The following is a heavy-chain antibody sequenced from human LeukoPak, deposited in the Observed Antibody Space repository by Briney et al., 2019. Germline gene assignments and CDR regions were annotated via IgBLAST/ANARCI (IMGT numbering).Heavy chain of an antibody. Sequence: SETLSLTCTVSGGSVSRSPYYWGWIRQPPGKGLEWIGNIYYSGSTYYNPSLKSRVTISVDTSKNQFSLKLSSVTAADTAVYYCACSGYYSYYYYYYMDVWGKGTTVTVSS. V-gene: IGHV4-39*07. J-gene: IGHJ6*03. CDR1: GGSVSRSPYY. CDR3: ACSGYYSYYYYYYMDV. D-gene: IGHD3-3*01. CDR2: IYYSGST.